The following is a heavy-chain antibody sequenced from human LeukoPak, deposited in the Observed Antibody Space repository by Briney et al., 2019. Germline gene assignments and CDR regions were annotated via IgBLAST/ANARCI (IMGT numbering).Heavy chain of an antibody. J-gene: IGHJ4*02. CDR1: GFTFSNTW. CDR2: IKRKTDAGTT. V-gene: IGHV3-15*07. CDR3: TTGNWGPY. D-gene: IGHD7-27*01. Sequence: PGGSLRLSCAASGFTFSNTWMNWVRHAPGKGLEWVGRIKRKTDAGTTDYATPVKGRFTISRDDSKNTLYLQMNSLKTEDTAVYYCTTGNWGPYWGQGTLVTVSS.